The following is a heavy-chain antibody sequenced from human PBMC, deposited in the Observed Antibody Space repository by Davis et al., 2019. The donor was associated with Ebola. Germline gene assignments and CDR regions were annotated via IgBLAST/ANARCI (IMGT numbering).Heavy chain of an antibody. CDR1: GFTFSSYA. CDR3: AKGGSGWPSDYSYGMGV. D-gene: IGHD6-19*01. Sequence: GGSLRLSCAVSGFTFSSYAMTWARQVPGKGLEWVSAVTSSGGSTYYADSVKGRFTISRDNSKNTLFLQLNSLGVEDTAVYYCAKGGSGWPSDYSYGMGVWGKGTTVTVSS. CDR2: VTSSGGST. V-gene: IGHV3-23*01. J-gene: IGHJ6*04.